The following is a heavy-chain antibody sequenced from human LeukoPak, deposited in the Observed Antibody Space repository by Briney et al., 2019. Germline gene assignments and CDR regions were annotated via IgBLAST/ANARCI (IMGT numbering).Heavy chain of an antibody. CDR1: GGSISSSNW. J-gene: IGHJ6*02. CDR2: IYHSGST. CDR3: AQAFGSGSSYYYGMDV. V-gene: IGHV4-4*02. D-gene: IGHD3-10*01. Sequence: PSGTLSLTCAVFGGSISSSNWWSWVRQPPGKGLEWIGKIYHSGSTNYNPSLKSRVTISVDKSKNQFSLKLTSVTAADTAVYYCAQAFGSGSSYYYGMDVWGQGTTVTVSS.